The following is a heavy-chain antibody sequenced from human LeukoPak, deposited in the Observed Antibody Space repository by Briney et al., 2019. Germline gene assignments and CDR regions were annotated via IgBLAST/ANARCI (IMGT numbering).Heavy chain of an antibody. V-gene: IGHV3-23*01. CDR1: GFTFSSYA. J-gene: IGHJ4*02. CDR3: AKGSSSGWPYFFDN. D-gene: IGHD6-19*01. Sequence: GGSLRLSCAASGFTFSSYALSWVRQAPGKGLEWFSAISGGSGSSTYYADAVKGRFAISRDNSKTTLYLEMNSLRADDTAVYYCAKGSSSGWPYFFDNWGQGTLVTVSS. CDR2: ISGGSGSST.